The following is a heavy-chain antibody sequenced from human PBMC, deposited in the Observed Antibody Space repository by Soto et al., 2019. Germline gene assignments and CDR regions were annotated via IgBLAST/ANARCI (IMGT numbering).Heavy chain of an antibody. V-gene: IGHV4-59*08. J-gene: IGHJ4*02. CDR1: GGSISSYY. Sequence: SETLSLTCTVSGGSISSYYWSWIRQPPGKGLEWIGYIYYSGSTNYNPSLKSRVTISVDTSKNQFSLKLSSVTAADTAVYYCARLSSTSCYDHEVYSGYDSSCVGVFGYWGQGTLVTVSS. CDR2: IYYSGST. CDR3: ARLSSTSCYDHEVYSGYDSSCVGVFGY. D-gene: IGHD2-2*01.